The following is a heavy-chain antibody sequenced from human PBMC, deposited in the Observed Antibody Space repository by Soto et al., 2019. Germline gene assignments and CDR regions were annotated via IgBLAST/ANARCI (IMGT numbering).Heavy chain of an antibody. J-gene: IGHJ3*02. Sequence: PWRSLSLSCAASGFTFSSYGMHWVRQAPGKGLEWVAVISYDGSNKYYADSVKGRFTISRDNSKNTLYLQMNSLRAEDTAVYYCAKVDTAMVTHDAFDIWGQGTMVTVSS. V-gene: IGHV3-30*18. CDR1: GFTFSSYG. CDR2: ISYDGSNK. D-gene: IGHD5-18*01. CDR3: AKVDTAMVTHDAFDI.